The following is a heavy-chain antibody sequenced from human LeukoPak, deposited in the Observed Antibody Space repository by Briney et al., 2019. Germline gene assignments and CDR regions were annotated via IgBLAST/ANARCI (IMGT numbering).Heavy chain of an antibody. Sequence: PSETLSLTCTVSSGSIRRFYWNWIRQAPGKGLEWIGNIYYSGSTNYKPSLKSRVTISADTSNNLFSLLLPSVTAADTAVYYCARGVGEATQLDYWGQGTLVTVSS. CDR2: IYYSGST. V-gene: IGHV4-59*01. CDR1: SGSIRRFY. D-gene: IGHD3-16*01. J-gene: IGHJ4*02. CDR3: ARGVGEATQLDY.